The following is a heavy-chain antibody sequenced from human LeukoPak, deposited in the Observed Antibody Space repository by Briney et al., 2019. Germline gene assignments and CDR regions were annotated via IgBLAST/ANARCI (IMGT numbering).Heavy chain of an antibody. CDR1: GGSISTDN. Sequence: SETLSLTCTVSGGSISTDNYSWIRQPPGKGLEWIGYIHYSGSTNYNPSLKSRVTISVDTSKNQFSLKLTSVTAADPAVYYCARQGRDYGDFLFDYWGQGTLVTVSS. CDR3: ARQGRDYGDFLFDY. CDR2: IHYSGST. D-gene: IGHD4-17*01. J-gene: IGHJ4*02. V-gene: IGHV4-59*08.